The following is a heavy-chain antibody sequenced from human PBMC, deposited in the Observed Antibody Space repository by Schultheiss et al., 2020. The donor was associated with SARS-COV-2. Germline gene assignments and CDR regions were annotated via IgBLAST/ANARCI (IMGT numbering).Heavy chain of an antibody. Sequence: SETLSLTCTVSGGSISSYYWSWIRQPPGKGLEWIGRIYTSGSTNYNPSLKSRVTISVDRSKNQFSLKLSSVTAADTAVYYCARERWERGYSYVDYWGQGTLVTVSS. V-gene: IGHV4-4*07. D-gene: IGHD5-18*01. J-gene: IGHJ4*02. CDR3: ARERWERGYSYVDY. CDR2: IYTSGST. CDR1: GGSISSYY.